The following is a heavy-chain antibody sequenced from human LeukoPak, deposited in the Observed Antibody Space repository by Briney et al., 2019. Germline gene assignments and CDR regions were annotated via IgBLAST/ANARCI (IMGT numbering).Heavy chain of an antibody. CDR1: GGSFSGYY. V-gene: IGHV4-34*01. D-gene: IGHD3-3*01. Sequence: SETLSLTCAVYGGSFSGYYWSWIRQPPGKGLEWIGEINHSGSTNYNPSLKSRVTISVDTSKNQFSLKLSSVTAADTAVYYCARASWSGYFPNGYYYGMDVWGRGTTVTVSS. CDR2: INHSGST. CDR3: ARASWSGYFPNGYYYGMDV. J-gene: IGHJ6*02.